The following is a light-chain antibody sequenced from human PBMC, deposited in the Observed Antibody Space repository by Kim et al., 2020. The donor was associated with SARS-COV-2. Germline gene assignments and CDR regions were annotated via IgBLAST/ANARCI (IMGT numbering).Light chain of an antibody. CDR2: SNN. V-gene: IGLV1-44*01. CDR3: AAWDDSLNGSWV. Sequence: QRVTISCSGNGSNIGSNTVNWYQQLPGTAPKLLIYSNNQRPSGVPDRFSGSKSGTSASLAISGLQSEDEADYYCAAWDDSLNGSWVFGGGTQLTVL. CDR1: GSNIGSNT. J-gene: IGLJ3*02.